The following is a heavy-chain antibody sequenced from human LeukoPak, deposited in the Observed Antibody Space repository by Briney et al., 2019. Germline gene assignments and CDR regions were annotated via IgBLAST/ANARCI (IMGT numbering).Heavy chain of an antibody. V-gene: IGHV3-9*01. CDR2: ISWNSGSI. J-gene: IGHJ4*02. D-gene: IGHD6-13*01. CDR3: AKDGIAAAFDY. Sequence: PGGSLRLSCAASGFTFDDYAMHWVRHAPGKGLEWVSGISWNSGSIGYADSVKGRFTISRDNAKNSLYLQMNSLRAEDTALYYCAKDGIAAAFDYWGQGTLVTVSS. CDR1: GFTFDDYA.